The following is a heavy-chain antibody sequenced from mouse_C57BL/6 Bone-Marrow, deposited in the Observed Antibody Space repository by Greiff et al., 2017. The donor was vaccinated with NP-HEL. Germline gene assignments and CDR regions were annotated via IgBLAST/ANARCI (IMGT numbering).Heavy chain of an antibody. CDR3: ARPFTALVATGYDY. CDR2: INSDGGSN. CDR1: EYEFPYYD. D-gene: IGHD1-1*01. V-gene: IGHV5-2*01. Sequence: EVQRVESGGGLVQPGESLKLSCESTEYEFPYYDMSWVRQTPGKRLELVAAINSDGGSNYYTHNLEGRFTFSRDNSKNTPYLQMSSLRSEDTALYYCARPFTALVATGYDYWGQGTPLTVSS. J-gene: IGHJ2*01.